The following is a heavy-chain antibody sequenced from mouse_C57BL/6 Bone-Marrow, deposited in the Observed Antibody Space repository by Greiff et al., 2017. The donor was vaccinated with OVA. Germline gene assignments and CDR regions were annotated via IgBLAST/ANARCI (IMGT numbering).Heavy chain of an antibody. CDR3: ARLILRYYAMDY. Sequence: QVQLQQPGAELVKPGASVKLSCKASGYTFTSYWMHWVKQRPGQGLEWIGMIHPNSGSTNYNEKFKSKATLTVDNSSSTAYLQLSSLTSEDSAVYYCARLILRYYAMDYWGQGTSVTVSS. CDR2: IHPNSGST. J-gene: IGHJ4*01. D-gene: IGHD1-1*01. CDR1: GYTFTSYW. V-gene: IGHV1-64*01.